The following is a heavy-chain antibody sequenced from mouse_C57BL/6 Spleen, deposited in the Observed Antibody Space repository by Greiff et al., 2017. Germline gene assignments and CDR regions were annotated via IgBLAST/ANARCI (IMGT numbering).Heavy chain of an antibody. V-gene: IGHV1-82*01. J-gene: IGHJ2*01. CDR2: IYPGDGDT. Sequence: VQLLQSGPELVKPGASVKISCKASGYAFSSSWMNWVKQRPGKGLEWIGRIYPGDGDTNYNGKFKGKATLTADKSSSTAYMQLSSLTSEDSAVYVCAIYGTALVATEVSLDYFDYWGQGTTLTVSS. CDR1: GYAFSSSW. CDR3: AIYGTALVATEVSLDYFDY. D-gene: IGHD1-1*01.